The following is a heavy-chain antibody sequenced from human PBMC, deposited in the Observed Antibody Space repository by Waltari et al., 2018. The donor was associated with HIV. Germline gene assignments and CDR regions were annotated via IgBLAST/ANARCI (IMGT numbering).Heavy chain of an antibody. J-gene: IGHJ4*02. V-gene: IGHV4-34*01. CDR3: AISEAVAALIDY. CDR2: INHSGLT. D-gene: IGHD6-13*01. Sequence: VQVHQWGAGLLKPSETLSLTCAVYGGSLSGYHWNWIRQPPGKGLEWIGEINHSGLTNYNPALKSRVTSSIDTSKNQFSLKLTSVTAADTAVYYCAISEAVAALIDYWGQGTLVTVSS. CDR1: GGSLSGYH.